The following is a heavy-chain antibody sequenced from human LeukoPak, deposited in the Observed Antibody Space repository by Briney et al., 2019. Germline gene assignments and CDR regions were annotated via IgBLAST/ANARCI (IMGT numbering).Heavy chain of an antibody. CDR3: ARGGWETYFDY. Sequence: SGGSLRLSCAAPGFTLSDYYMSWIRQAPGRGLEWVSYMSSSGTKIYDTGSVKGRFTISRDIDKKSVYLQMNSLRAEDTAVYYCARGGWETYFDYWGLGTLVTVSS. CDR2: MSSSGTKI. CDR1: GFTLSDYY. D-gene: IGHD1-26*01. V-gene: IGHV3-11*04. J-gene: IGHJ4*02.